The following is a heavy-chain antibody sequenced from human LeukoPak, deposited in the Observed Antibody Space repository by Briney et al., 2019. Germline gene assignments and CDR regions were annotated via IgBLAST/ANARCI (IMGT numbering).Heavy chain of an antibody. D-gene: IGHD3-9*01. V-gene: IGHV3-64*01. Sequence: GGSLRLSCAASGFTFSYYPTHWVRQAPGKGLEYVSVISSDGGSTFYANSVKGRFTISRDNSKNTLYLQMGSLRAEDTAVYYCARGTGYYECWGQGTLVTVSS. CDR2: ISSDGGST. CDR3: ARGTGYYEC. J-gene: IGHJ4*02. CDR1: GFTFSYYP.